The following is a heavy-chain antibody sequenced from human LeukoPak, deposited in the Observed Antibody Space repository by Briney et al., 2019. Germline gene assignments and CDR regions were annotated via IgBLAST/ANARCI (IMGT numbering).Heavy chain of an antibody. CDR2: ISAYNGNT. D-gene: IGHD3-10*01. Sequence: APVKVSCKASGYTFTSYGISWVRQAPGQGLEWMGWISAYNGNTNYAQKLQGRVTMTTDTSTSTAYMELRSLRSDDTAVYYCARAHSGNDAFDIWGQGTMVTVSS. J-gene: IGHJ3*02. CDR1: GYTFTSYG. V-gene: IGHV1-18*01. CDR3: ARAHSGNDAFDI.